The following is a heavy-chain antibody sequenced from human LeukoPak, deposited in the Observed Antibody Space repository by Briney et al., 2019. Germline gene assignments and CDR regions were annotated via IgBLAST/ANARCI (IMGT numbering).Heavy chain of an antibody. V-gene: IGHV4-31*03. CDR3: ARVENVIYCDSRAGAFDI. Sequence: PSETLSLTCTVSGGSISSGGYYWSWIRQHPGKGLEWIGYIYYSGSTYYNPSLKSRVTISVDTSKNQFSLKLSSVTAADTAVYYCARVENVIYCDSRAGAFDIWGQGTMVTVSS. CDR1: GGSISSGGYY. J-gene: IGHJ3*02. D-gene: IGHD3-22*01. CDR2: IYYSGST.